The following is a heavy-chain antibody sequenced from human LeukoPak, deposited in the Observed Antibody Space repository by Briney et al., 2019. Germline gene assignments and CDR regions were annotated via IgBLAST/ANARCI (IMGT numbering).Heavy chain of an antibody. Sequence: GGSLRLSCAASGFTFSSYEMNWVRQAPGKGQEWVSYISSSGSTIYYADSVKGRFTISRDNAKNSLYLQMNSLRAEDTAVYYCARGEYYYDSSVHDYWGQGTLVTVSS. V-gene: IGHV3-48*03. CDR2: ISSSGSTI. D-gene: IGHD3-22*01. J-gene: IGHJ4*02. CDR1: GFTFSSYE. CDR3: ARGEYYYDSSVHDY.